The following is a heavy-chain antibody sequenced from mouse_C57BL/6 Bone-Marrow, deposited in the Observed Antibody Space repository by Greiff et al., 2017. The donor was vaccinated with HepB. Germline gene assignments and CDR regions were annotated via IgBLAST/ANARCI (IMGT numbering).Heavy chain of an antibody. CDR2: INYDGSST. CDR1: GFTFSDYY. CDR3: ARETPWFAY. V-gene: IGHV5-16*01. Sequence: EVHLVESEGGLVQPGSSMKLSCTASGFTFSDYYMAWVRQVPEKGLEWVANINYDGSSTYYLDSLKSRFIISRDNAKNILYMQMSHLKSEDTAMYYCARETPWFAYWGQGTLVTVSA. J-gene: IGHJ3*01.